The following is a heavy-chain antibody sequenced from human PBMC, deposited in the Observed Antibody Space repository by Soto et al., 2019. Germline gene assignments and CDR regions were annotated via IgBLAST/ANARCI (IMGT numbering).Heavy chain of an antibody. Sequence: SETLSLTCTVSGGSISSYYWSWIRQPPGKGLEWIGYIYYSGSTNYNPSLKSRVTISVDTSKNQFSLKLSSVTAADTAVYYCARDRMVRGVIIDYYYYYGMDVWGQGTTVTVSS. CDR3: ARDRMVRGVIIDYYYYYGMDV. CDR1: GGSISSYY. CDR2: IYYSGST. D-gene: IGHD3-10*01. J-gene: IGHJ6*02. V-gene: IGHV4-59*01.